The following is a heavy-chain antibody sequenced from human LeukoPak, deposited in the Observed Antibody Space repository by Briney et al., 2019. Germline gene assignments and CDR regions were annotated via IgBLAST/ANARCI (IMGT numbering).Heavy chain of an antibody. D-gene: IGHD6-19*01. Sequence: GGSLRLSCAASGFTFSDYYMSWIRQAPGKGLDWVAVILENGSHQYYADSVKGRFTISRDNSKNTLFLQMNSLRGEDTAMYYCARVQGGGYRAADYWGQGTLVTVSS. CDR3: ARVQGGGYRAADY. J-gene: IGHJ4*02. CDR2: ILENGSHQ. V-gene: IGHV3-30*03. CDR1: GFTFSDYY.